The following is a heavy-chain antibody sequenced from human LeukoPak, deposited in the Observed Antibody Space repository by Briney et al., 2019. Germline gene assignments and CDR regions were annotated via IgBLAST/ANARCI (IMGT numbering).Heavy chain of an antibody. CDR3: ARLLVAVVPVTKSAGACAFDI. CDR2: IYPGDSET. Sequence: GESLKISCTGSGYSFTNNWIGWVRQMPRKGLELMGTIYPGDSETKYSPPFQGQVTISADKSISTAFLQWSSLQASDSAMYYCARLLVAVVPVTKSAGACAFDIWGQGTMVTVSS. D-gene: IGHD2-15*01. V-gene: IGHV5-51*01. CDR1: GYSFTNNW. J-gene: IGHJ3*02.